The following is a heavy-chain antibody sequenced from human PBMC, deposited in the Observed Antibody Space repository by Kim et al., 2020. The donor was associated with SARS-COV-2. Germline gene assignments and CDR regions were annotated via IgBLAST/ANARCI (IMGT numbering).Heavy chain of an antibody. CDR1: GFTFSSYG. CDR2: ISYDGSNK. CDR3: ARDALREGWFGEQMDAFDI. V-gene: IGHV3-33*05. D-gene: IGHD3-10*01. Sequence: GGSLRLSCAASGFTFSSYGMHWVRQAPGKGLEWVAVISYDGSNKYYADSVKGRFTISRDNSKNTLYLQMNSLRAEDTAVYYCARDALREGWFGEQMDAFDIWGQGTMVTVSS. J-gene: IGHJ3*02.